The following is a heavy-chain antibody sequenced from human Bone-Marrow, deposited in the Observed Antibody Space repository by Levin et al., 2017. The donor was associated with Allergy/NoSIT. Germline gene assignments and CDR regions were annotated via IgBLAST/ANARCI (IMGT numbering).Heavy chain of an antibody. CDR1: GYRFNNYW. D-gene: IGHD3-22*01. J-gene: IGHJ4*02. CDR3: ARAPSGYSYYFDS. CDR2: IFPGDSDT. V-gene: IGHV5-51*01. Sequence: GESLKISCDGSGYRFNNYWIAWVRQMPGKGLEWMGVIFPGDSDTRYSPSFQGQVTFSADKSTNTAFLQWITLKASDTAIYYCARAPSGYSYYFDSWGQGTLVTVSS.